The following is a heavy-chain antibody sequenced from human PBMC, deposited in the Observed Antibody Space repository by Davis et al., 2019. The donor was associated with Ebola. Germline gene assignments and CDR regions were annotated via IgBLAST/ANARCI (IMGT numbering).Heavy chain of an antibody. D-gene: IGHD1-1*01. J-gene: IGHJ4*02. CDR2: ISSSSSTI. CDR1: GFTFSDYY. V-gene: IGHV3-11*04. Sequence: GESLKISCAASGFTFSDYYMSWIRQAPGKGLEWVSYISSSSSTIYYADSVKGRFTISRDNAKNSLYLQMNSLRDEDTAVYYCATGYNWNPDWGQGTLVTVSS. CDR3: ATGYNWNPD.